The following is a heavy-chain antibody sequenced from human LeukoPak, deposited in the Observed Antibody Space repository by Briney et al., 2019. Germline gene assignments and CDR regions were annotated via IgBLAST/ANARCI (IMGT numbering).Heavy chain of an antibody. Sequence: PGGSLRLSCAEPGFRFRVATMDWVPQAPGKGLEWVGRIRKKGDNYPTEYAASVQGRFTTSRDDSNNSLYQQMDSLKAEDAAVYYWTRVIYRNWVVDYWVQGILVTVSS. J-gene: IGHJ4*02. CDR1: GFRFRVAT. D-gene: IGHD1-1*01. CDR2: IRKKGDNYPT. V-gene: IGHV3-72*01. CDR3: TRVIYRNWVVDY.